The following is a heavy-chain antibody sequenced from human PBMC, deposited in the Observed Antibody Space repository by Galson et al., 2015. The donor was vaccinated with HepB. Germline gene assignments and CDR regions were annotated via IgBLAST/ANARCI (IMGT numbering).Heavy chain of an antibody. CDR3: ARPLVLNGRFYPGVGPFQI. V-gene: IGHV4-59*08. J-gene: IGHJ3*02. Sequence: ETLSLTCTVSGGSLINYYWTWIRQPPGKGLESLGYIYYSGSTNYNPSLKSRLTISIDTSKNQVSLTLSSVTAADTAVYFCARPLVLNGRFYPGVGPFQIWGPGRMVTVSA. D-gene: IGHD2/OR15-2a*01. CDR1: GGSLINYY. CDR2: IYYSGST.